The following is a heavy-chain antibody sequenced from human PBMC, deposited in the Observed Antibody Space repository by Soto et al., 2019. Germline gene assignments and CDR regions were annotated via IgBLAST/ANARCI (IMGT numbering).Heavy chain of an antibody. CDR3: VCDPRAGLDG. CDR2: IIPFLGTA. J-gene: IGHJ6*02. CDR1: GGTLRTYA. D-gene: IGHD2-21*02. V-gene: IGHV1-69*11. Sequence: QVQLVQSGAEVMKPGSSVKVSCKASGGTLRTYAFSWVRQAPGQGLEWMGGIIPFLGTANYAQKFQGRVTISADESTSTFYMALNSLGSDDQAVYYCVCDPRAGLDGWGQGTTVTVSS.